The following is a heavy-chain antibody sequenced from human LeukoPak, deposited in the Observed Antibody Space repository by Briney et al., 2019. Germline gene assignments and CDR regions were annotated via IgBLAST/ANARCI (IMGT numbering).Heavy chain of an antibody. J-gene: IGHJ4*02. CDR2: ILYDGSNK. CDR1: GFTFSSYG. CDR3: AKDSCGGDCYRPYYFDY. D-gene: IGHD2-21*01. Sequence: GGSLRLSCAASGFTFSSYGMYWVRQAPGKGLEWVAVILYDGSNKYYADSVKGRFTISRDNSKNTLYLQMNSLRAEDTAVYYCAKDSCGGDCYRPYYFDYWGQGTLVTVSS. V-gene: IGHV3-30*18.